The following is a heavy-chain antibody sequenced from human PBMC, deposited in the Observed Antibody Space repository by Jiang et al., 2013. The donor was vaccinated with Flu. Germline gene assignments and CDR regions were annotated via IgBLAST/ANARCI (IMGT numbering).Heavy chain of an antibody. CDR1: GGSISSYY. V-gene: IGHV4-59*08. CDR2: IYYSGST. Sequence: GSGLVKPSETLSLTCTVSGGSISSYYWSWIRQPPGKGLEWIGYIYYSGSTNYNPSLKSRVTLSVDTSNNQFSLKLSSVTAADTAVYYCVRLNGDESTGYNNWFDPWGQGTLVTVSS. CDR3: VRLNGDESTGYNNWFDP. D-gene: IGHD2-21*02. J-gene: IGHJ5*02.